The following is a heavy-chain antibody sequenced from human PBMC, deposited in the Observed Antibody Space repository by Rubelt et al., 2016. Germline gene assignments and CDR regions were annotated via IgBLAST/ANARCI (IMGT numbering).Heavy chain of an antibody. CDR2: ISGSGVMR. V-gene: IGHV3-23*01. CDR3: AKDRVGSWFSLDY. Sequence: SRGGLVQPGGSLRVSCATSGFIFDNYAMNWVRQAPGKGLEWVSGISGSGVMRDYADSVRGRFTISRDNSKKTVYLQMNSLRAEDTAVYYCAKDRVGSWFSLDYWGQGTLVTVST. J-gene: IGHJ4*02. D-gene: IGHD6-13*01. CDR1: GFIFDNYA.